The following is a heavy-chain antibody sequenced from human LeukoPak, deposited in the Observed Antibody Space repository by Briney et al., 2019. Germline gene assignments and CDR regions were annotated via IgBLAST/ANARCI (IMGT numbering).Heavy chain of an antibody. V-gene: IGHV4-34*01. CDR3: ARNPTGGYYYFEY. J-gene: IGHJ4*02. CDR1: DGSFSGYY. Sequence: SETLSLTCAVYDGSFSGYYWNWIRQPPGKGLEWIGSIYHSGSTYYSPSLKSRVTISVDTSKNQFSLKLSSVTAADTAVYYCARNPTGGYYYFEYWGQGALVTVSS. CDR2: IYHSGST. D-gene: IGHD2-8*02.